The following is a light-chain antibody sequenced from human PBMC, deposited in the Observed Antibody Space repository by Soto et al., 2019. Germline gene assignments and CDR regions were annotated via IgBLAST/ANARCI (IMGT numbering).Light chain of an antibody. CDR2: GAS. Sequence: EIVITQSPATLSVSPGERATLSCRASQSVSSNLAWYQQKPGQAPRLLIYGASTRATGIPATFSDSGSGTEFTLTISSLQSEDFAVYYCQQYKNWPPEEVTFGPGTKVDIK. J-gene: IGKJ3*01. CDR1: QSVSSN. CDR3: QQYKNWPPEEVT. V-gene: IGKV3-15*01.